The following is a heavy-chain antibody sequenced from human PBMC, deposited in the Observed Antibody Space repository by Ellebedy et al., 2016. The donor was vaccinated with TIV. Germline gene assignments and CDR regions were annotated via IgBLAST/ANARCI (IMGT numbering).Heavy chain of an antibody. CDR3: ARQGLWSKFDY. V-gene: IGHV4-39*01. J-gene: IGHJ4*02. CDR2: IYYSGST. Sequence: MPGGSLRLSCTVSGGSISSSSYYWGWIRQPPGKGLEWIGSIYYSGSTYYNPSLKSRVTISVDTSKNQFSLKLSSVTAADTAVYYCARQGLWSKFDYWGQGTLVTVSS. D-gene: IGHD5-18*01. CDR1: GGSISSSSYY.